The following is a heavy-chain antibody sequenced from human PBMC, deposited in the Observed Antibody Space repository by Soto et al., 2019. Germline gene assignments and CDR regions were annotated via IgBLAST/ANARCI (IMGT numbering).Heavy chain of an antibody. D-gene: IGHD3-22*01. CDR1: GFRFDDYA. CDR2: ISWNSGSL. J-gene: IGHJ4*02. V-gene: IGHV3-9*01. CDR3: VKDNGGYYDSSGNFEY. Sequence: GGSLRLSCAASGFRFDDYAMHWVRQVPGKGLEWVSGISWNSGSLGYGDSVKGRFTISRDNAKNSLYLQMNGLRPEDTAFYYCVKDNGGYYDSSGNFEYWGQGTMVTVSS.